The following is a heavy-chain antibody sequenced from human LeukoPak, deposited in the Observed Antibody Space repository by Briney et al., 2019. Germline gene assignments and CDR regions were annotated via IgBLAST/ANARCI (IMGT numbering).Heavy chain of an antibody. CDR2: ISAYNGNT. Sequence: ASVKVSCKASGYTFTSYGISWVRQAPGQGLEWMGWISAYNGNTNYAQKLQGRVTMTTDTSTSTAYVELRSLRSDDTAVYYCARVGDYYGSGSYYIPYYYYGMDVWGQGTTVTVSS. V-gene: IGHV1-18*01. CDR1: GYTFTSYG. J-gene: IGHJ6*02. CDR3: ARVGDYYGSGSYYIPYYYYGMDV. D-gene: IGHD3-10*01.